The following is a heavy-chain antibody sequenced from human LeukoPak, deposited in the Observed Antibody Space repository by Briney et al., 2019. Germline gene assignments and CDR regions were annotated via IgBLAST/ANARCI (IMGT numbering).Heavy chain of an antibody. Sequence: GGSLRLSCAASGFTFSSYSMNWVRQAPGKGLEWVSSISSSSSYIYYADSVKGRFTISRDNAKNSLYLQMNTLRAEDTAVYYCARSYYDSSRFRASDIWGQGTMVTVSS. D-gene: IGHD3-22*01. CDR1: GFTFSSYS. CDR3: ARSYYDSSRFRASDI. V-gene: IGHV3-21*01. CDR2: ISSSSSYI. J-gene: IGHJ3*02.